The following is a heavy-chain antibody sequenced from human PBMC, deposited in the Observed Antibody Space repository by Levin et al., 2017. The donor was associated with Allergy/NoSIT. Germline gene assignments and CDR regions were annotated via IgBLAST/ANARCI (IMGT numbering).Heavy chain of an antibody. J-gene: IGHJ1*01. CDR3: ATKPRFLGWFLGG. Sequence: ASVKVSCKVSEDTLTELSMHWVRQAPGKGLEWMGGFDPEDGEITYAQKFQGRVTLTEDTSTDTAYMELSSLRSEDTAVYYCATKPRFLGWFLGGWGQGTLVTVSS. CDR2: FDPEDGEI. V-gene: IGHV1-24*01. D-gene: IGHD3-3*01. CDR1: EDTLTELS.